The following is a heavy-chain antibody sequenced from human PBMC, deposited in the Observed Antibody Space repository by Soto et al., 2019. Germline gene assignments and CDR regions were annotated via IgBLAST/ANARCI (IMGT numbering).Heavy chain of an antibody. CDR1: GFSFTTYV. J-gene: IGHJ3*02. CDR2: ISHDGSYK. V-gene: IGHV3-30*18. CDR3: AKGLLAIVGTTLPRDAFNI. Sequence: GGSLRLSCAASGFSFTTYVMHWVRQAPGKGLEWVAVISHDGSYKYYGDAVKGRFTISRDTSKNAVYLEMNSLRPEDTAVYYCAKGLLAIVGTTLPRDAFNIWGQGTMVAVSS. D-gene: IGHD1-26*01.